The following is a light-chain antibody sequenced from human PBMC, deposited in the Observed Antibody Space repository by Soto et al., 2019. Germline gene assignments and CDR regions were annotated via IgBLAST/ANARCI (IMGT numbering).Light chain of an antibody. CDR1: QTITTS. J-gene: IGKJ1*01. Sequence: DIQMTQSPSTLSASVGDGVTITCRASQTITTSLAWYQQKPGKAPKLLIYKASSLESGVPSRFSGGGSGTEFTLPISSLQPDDFASYYCQQYDSYSVRTFGQGTKVEI. CDR2: KAS. V-gene: IGKV1-5*03. CDR3: QQYDSYSVRT.